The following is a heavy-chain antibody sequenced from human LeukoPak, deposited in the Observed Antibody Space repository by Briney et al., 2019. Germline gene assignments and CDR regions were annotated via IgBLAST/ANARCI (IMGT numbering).Heavy chain of an antibody. CDR3: ARDNQYYYYYGMDV. Sequence: GGSLRLSCAASGFTFSRYWMSWVRQAPGKGLEWVSVIYSGGSTYYADSVKGRFTISRDNSKNTLYLQMNSLRAEDTAVYYCARDNQYYYYYGMDVWGQGTTVTVSS. J-gene: IGHJ6*02. CDR2: IYSGGST. CDR1: GFTFSRYW. V-gene: IGHV3-53*01. D-gene: IGHD1-14*01.